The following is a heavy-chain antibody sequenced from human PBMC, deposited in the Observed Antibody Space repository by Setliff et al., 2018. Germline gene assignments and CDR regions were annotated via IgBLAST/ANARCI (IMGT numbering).Heavy chain of an antibody. J-gene: IGHJ4*02. CDR1: GYTFTSYD. Sequence: GASVKVSCKASGYTFTSYDINWVRQATGQGLEWMGWMNPNSGNTGYAQKFQGRVTITRNTSISTAYMELSSLRSEDTAVYYCARGRRGYYNFWSGYTRDYFDHWGQGTLVTVSS. CDR3: ARGRRGYYNFWSGYTRDYFDH. V-gene: IGHV1-8*03. CDR2: MNPNSGNT. D-gene: IGHD3-3*01.